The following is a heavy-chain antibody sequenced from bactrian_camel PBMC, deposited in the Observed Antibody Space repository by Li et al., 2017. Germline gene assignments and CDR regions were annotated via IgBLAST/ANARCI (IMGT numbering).Heavy chain of an antibody. D-gene: IGHD1*01. Sequence: HVQLVESGGGSVQTGGSLTLTCEVSGPFDDNYCMGWWREIPGTGKEREGVAATSTGGGSGGSTYYASSVKGRFTISQDDNNEHTLYLQMNELKPEDTAFYTCAIVFVIDSKFCDSADYTHHGRGTQVTVS. V-gene: IGHV3S54*01. CDR1: GPFDDNYC. J-gene: IGHJ4*01. CDR2: TSTGGGSGGST.